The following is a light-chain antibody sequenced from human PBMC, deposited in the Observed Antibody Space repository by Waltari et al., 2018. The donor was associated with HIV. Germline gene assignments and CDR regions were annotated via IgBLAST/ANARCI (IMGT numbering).Light chain of an antibody. CDR1: QGISSW. CDR3: QQAKVFPLS. J-gene: IGKJ4*01. V-gene: IGKV1-12*01. CDR2: VAS. Sequence: DIHMTQSPSSVSASVGDRVTITRRARQGISSWLAWYQQKPGKAPKLQISVASSLQSGVPSRFSGGGSGTDFTLTISCLQPEDFATYDCQQAKVFPLSFGGGTKVEIK.